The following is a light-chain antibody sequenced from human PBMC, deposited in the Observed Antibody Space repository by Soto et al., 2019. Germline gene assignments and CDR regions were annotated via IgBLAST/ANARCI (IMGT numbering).Light chain of an antibody. V-gene: IGKV3-20*01. CDR3: HQFDSSLT. CDR2: ATS. Sequence: EILLTQSPATLSLSPGEGATLSCRASQSVSSSFLAWYQQQPGQAPRLLIYATSRRAPGIPDRFSGSGSGTDFTLTLSRLEPEDLAVYYCHQFDSSLTFGQGTKVEIK. CDR1: QSVSSSF. J-gene: IGKJ1*01.